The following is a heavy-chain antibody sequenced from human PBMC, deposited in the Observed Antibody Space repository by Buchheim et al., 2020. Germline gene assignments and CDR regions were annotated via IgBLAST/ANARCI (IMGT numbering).Heavy chain of an antibody. CDR1: GDSVSSNSTS. J-gene: IGHJ5*02. CDR2: TYYASEWHS. V-gene: IGHV6-1*01. Sequence: QVKLQQSGPGLLKPSQTLSLTCAISGDSVSSNSTSWNWIRQSPSRGLEWLARTYYASEWHSDYAALVKSRLTVNADKSKNQFSLQLNSVTPEDTAVYYCARQRDQFDPWGQGT. CDR3: ARQRDQFDP.